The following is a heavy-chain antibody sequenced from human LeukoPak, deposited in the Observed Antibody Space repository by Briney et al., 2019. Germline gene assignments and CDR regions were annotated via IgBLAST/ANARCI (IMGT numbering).Heavy chain of an antibody. V-gene: IGHV3-11*06. CDR2: ISSSSSYT. CDR3: ARSASDKYSSSDY. Sequence: GGSLRLSCAASGFTFSDYYMSWIRQAPGKGLEWVPYISSSSSYTNYADSVKGRFTISRDNAKNPLYLQMNSLRAEDTAVYYCARSASDKYSSSDYWGQGTLVTVSS. CDR1: GFTFSDYY. D-gene: IGHD6-13*01. J-gene: IGHJ4*02.